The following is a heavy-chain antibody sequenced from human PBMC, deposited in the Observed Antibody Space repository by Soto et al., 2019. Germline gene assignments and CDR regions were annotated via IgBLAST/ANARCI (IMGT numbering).Heavy chain of an antibody. V-gene: IGHV4-30-4*01. CDR1: GGSISSGDYY. J-gene: IGHJ4*02. D-gene: IGHD3-22*01. Sequence: SETLSLTRTVSGGSISSGDYYWSWIRQPPGKGLEWIGYIYYSGSTYYNPSLKSRVTISVDTSKNQFSLKLSSVTAADTAVYYCASRTYYYDSSGYYDGYYFDYWGQGTLVTVSS. CDR3: ASRTYYYDSSGYYDGYYFDY. CDR2: IYYSGST.